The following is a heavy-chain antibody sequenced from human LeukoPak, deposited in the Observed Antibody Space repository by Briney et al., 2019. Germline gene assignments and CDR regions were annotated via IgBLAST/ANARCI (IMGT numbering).Heavy chain of an antibody. V-gene: IGHV3-23*01. J-gene: IGHJ4*02. D-gene: IGHD3-10*01. CDR2: ISGSGGST. CDR3: AKVGSGRYYNVGYFDY. CDR1: GFTFSSYA. Sequence: GALRLSCAASGFTFSSYAMSWVRQAPGKGLEWVSAISGSGGSTYYADSVKGRFTISIDNSKNTLYLQMNSLRAEDTAVYYCAKVGSGRYYNVGYFDYWGQGTLVTVSS.